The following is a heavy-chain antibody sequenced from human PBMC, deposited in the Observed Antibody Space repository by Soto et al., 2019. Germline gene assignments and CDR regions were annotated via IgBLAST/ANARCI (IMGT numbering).Heavy chain of an antibody. J-gene: IGHJ6*03. V-gene: IGHV1-8*01. CDR1: GYTFTSYD. D-gene: IGHD6-19*01. CDR2: MNPNSGNT. Sequence: ASVKVSCKASGYTFTSYDINWVRQATGQGLEWMGWMNPNSGNTGYAQKFQGRVTMTRNTSISTAYMELSSLRSEDTAVYYCARGLRIAVAGTRGYYYYMDVWGKGTTVTVSS. CDR3: ARGLRIAVAGTRGYYYYMDV.